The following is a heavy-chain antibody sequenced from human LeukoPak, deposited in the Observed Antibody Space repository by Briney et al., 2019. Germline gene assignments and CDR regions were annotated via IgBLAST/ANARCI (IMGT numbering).Heavy chain of an antibody. CDR1: GYTFTNNG. V-gene: IGHV1-18*01. D-gene: IGHD1-26*01. J-gene: IGHJ3*02. CDR2: ISTYNGNT. Sequence: ASVKVSCKASGYTFTNNGISWVRQAPGQGLEWMGWISTYNGNTNYAQKFQGRVTMTTDTSTSTAYMELRSLRSDDTAVYFCAREGGFFAAFDIWGQGTMVTVSS. CDR3: AREGGFFAAFDI.